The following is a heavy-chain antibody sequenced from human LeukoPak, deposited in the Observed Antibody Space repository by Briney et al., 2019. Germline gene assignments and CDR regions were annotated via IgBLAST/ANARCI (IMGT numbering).Heavy chain of an antibody. D-gene: IGHD1-26*01. V-gene: IGHV1-8*03. CDR1: GYTFTSYD. CDR2: MNPNSGNT. Sequence: ASVKVSCKASGYTFTSYDINWVRQAPGQGLEWMGWMNPNSGNTGYAQRFQGRVTITRNTSISTAYMELSSLRSEDTAVYYCASDSIVGATCAHWGQGTLVTVSS. CDR3: ASDSIVGATCAH. J-gene: IGHJ4*02.